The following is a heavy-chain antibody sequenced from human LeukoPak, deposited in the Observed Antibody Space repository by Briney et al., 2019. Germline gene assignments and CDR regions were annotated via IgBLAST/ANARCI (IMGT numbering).Heavy chain of an antibody. CDR1: GGTFSSYA. J-gene: IGHJ4*02. CDR2: IIPILGIA. V-gene: IGHV1-69*04. CDR3: ARDLLYYYDSSGYQDDY. D-gene: IGHD3-22*01. Sequence: ASVKVSCKASGGTFSSYAISCVRQAPGQGLEWMGRIIPILGIANHAQKFQGRVTITADKSTSTAYMELRSLRSEDTAVYYCARDLLYYYDSSGYQDDYWGQGTLVTVSS.